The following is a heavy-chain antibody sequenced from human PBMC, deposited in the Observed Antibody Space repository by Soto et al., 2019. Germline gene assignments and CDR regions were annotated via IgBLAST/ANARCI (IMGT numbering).Heavy chain of an antibody. CDR2: IWYDGSNK. D-gene: IGHD6-13*01. J-gene: IGHJ6*02. CDR3: ARDGQQLAPYALDV. CDR1: GFTFSNHA. V-gene: IGHV3-33*01. Sequence: QVQLVEYGGGVVQPGTSLRLSCTTSGFTFSNHAMHWVRQAPGKGLEWVAQIWYDGSNKYYADSVRGRFTISRDNSRNMLYVQMNSLRVEDTAVYYCARDGQQLAPYALDVWGQGTSVTVSS.